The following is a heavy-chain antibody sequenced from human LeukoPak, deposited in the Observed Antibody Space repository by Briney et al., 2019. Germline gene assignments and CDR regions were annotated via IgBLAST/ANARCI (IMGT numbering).Heavy chain of an antibody. CDR3: TRAGSYRHDY. CDR1: GFTFSSYA. J-gene: IGHJ4*02. V-gene: IGHV3-23*01. CDR2: ISGSGGST. D-gene: IGHD2-21*01. Sequence: GGSLRLSCAASGFTFSSYAMSWVRQAPGKGLEWVSAISGSGGSTYYADPVKGRFTISRDNAKNTLYLQMNSLRGDDTAMYYCTRAGSYRHDYWGQGTLVTVSS.